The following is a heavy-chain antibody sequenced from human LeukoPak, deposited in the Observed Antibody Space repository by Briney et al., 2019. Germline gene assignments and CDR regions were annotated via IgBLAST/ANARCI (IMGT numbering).Heavy chain of an antibody. CDR2: IYTSGST. Sequence: PSETLSLTCTVSGGSISSYYWSWIRQPPGKGLDWIGYIYTSGSTNYNPSLKSRVTISVDTSKNQFSLKLSSVTAADTAVYYCARLISGNYYYYYMDVWGKGTTVTVSS. V-gene: IGHV4-4*09. CDR3: ARLISGNYYYYYMDV. J-gene: IGHJ6*03. D-gene: IGHD1-26*01. CDR1: GGSISSYY.